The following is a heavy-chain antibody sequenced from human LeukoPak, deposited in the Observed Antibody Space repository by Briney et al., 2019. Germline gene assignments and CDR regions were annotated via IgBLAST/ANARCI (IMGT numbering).Heavy chain of an antibody. D-gene: IGHD4-11*01. V-gene: IGHV1-8*01. J-gene: IGHJ5*02. CDR2: MNPNSGNT. CDR3: ARGLLSFMRSDYSNYWDNWFDP. CDR1: GHTISDYV. Sequence: ASVKVSCKASGHTISDYVIHWVRQVAGQRLEWMGWMNPNSGNTGYAQKFQGRVTITRNTSISTAYMELSSLRSEDTAVYYCARGLLSFMRSDYSNYWDNWFDPWGQGTLVTVSS.